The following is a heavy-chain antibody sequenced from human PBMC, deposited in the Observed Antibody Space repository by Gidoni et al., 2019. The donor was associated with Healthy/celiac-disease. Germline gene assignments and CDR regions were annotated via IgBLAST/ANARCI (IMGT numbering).Heavy chain of an antibody. CDR1: GGSSSSYY. J-gene: IGHJ2*01. Sequence: QFQLQESGPALVTPSETLSLTCTAPGGSSSSYYWSWIRQPPGKGLEWIGYIYYSGSTNYNPSLKSRVTISVDTSKNQFSLKLSSVTAADTAVYYCASQAVAGYWYFDLWGRGTLVTVSS. CDR3: ASQAVAGYWYFDL. D-gene: IGHD6-19*01. CDR2: IYYSGST. V-gene: IGHV4-59*01.